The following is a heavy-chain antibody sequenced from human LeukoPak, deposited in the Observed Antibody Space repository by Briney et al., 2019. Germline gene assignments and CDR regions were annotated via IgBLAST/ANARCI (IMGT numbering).Heavy chain of an antibody. V-gene: IGHV3-30*18. CDR3: AKGGGSSWYFGY. CDR1: GFTFSSYG. Sequence: GRSLRLSCAASGFTFSSYGMHWVRQAPGKGLERVAVISYDGSNKYYADSVKGRFTISRDNSKNTLYLQMNSLRAEDTAVYYCAKGGGSSWYFGYWGQGTLVTVSS. CDR2: ISYDGSNK. J-gene: IGHJ4*02. D-gene: IGHD6-13*01.